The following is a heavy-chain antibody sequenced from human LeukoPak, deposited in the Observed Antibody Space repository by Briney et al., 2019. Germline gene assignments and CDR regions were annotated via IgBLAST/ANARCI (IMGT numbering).Heavy chain of an antibody. CDR1: GLTVSSYS. CDR2: ISSSSSTI. D-gene: IGHD6-19*01. J-gene: IGHJ3*02. V-gene: IGHV3-48*01. CDR3: AKVNSSGWYREYAFDI. Sequence: GGSLRLSCVASGLTVSSYSMNWVRQAPGKGLEWVSYISSSSSTIYYADSVKGRFTISRDNAKNSLDLQMNSLRAEDTALYYCAKVNSSGWYREYAFDIWGQGTMVTASS.